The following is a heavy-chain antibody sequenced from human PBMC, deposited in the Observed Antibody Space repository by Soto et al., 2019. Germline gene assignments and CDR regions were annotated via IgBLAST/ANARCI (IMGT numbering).Heavy chain of an antibody. CDR2: IYYSGST. CDR3: ARENYYDSSGYYFDY. J-gene: IGHJ4*02. D-gene: IGHD3-22*01. Sequence: SETLSLTCTVSGGSISSGDYYWSWIRQPPGKGLEWIGYIYYSGSTYYNPSLESRVTISVDTSKNQFSLKLSSVTAADTAVYYCARENYYDSSGYYFDYWGQGTLVTVSS. CDR1: GGSISSGDYY. V-gene: IGHV4-30-4*01.